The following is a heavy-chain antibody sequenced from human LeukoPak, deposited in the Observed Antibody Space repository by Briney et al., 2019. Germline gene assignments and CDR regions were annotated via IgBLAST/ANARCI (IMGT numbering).Heavy chain of an antibody. D-gene: IGHD2-2*01. CDR1: GYSISSGYY. Sequence: SETLSLTCTVSGYSISSGYYWGWIRQPPGKGLEWIGSIYHSGSTYYNPSLKSRVTISVDTSKNQFSLKLSSVTAADTAVYYCARSVGYCSSTSCYVTKQPDYMDVWGKGTTVTVSS. J-gene: IGHJ6*03. CDR2: IYHSGST. CDR3: ARSVGYCSSTSCYVTKQPDYMDV. V-gene: IGHV4-38-2*02.